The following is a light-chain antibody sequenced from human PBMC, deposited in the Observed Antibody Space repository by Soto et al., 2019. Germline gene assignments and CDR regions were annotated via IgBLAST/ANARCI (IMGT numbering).Light chain of an antibody. CDR2: GAS. CDR1: QTIGSNY. V-gene: IGKV3-20*01. CDR3: QQYGSSRLT. Sequence: ESVLTQSPGTLSLSPGERATLSCRASQTIGSNYLAWYQQKPGQSPRVLIYGASIRVAGIPDRFSGSGSGTDFTLTISRLEPEDFAVYFCQQYGSSRLTFGGGTTVEIK. J-gene: IGKJ4*01.